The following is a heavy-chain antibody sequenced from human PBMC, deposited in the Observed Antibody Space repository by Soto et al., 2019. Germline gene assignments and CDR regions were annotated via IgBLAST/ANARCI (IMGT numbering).Heavy chain of an antibody. CDR3: ARHLFAAAAPDY. V-gene: IGHV4-59*01. Sequence: SETLSLTCTVSGGSISSYYWSWIRQPPGKGLEWIGYVYYSGSTNYNPSLKNRVTISVDTSKNQFSLKLSSVSAADTAVYFCARHLFAAAAPDYWGQGILVXVS. CDR1: GGSISSYY. D-gene: IGHD2-2*01. J-gene: IGHJ4*02. CDR2: VYYSGST.